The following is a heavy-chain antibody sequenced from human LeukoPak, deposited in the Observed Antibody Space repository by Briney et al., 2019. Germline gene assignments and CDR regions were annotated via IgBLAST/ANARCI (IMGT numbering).Heavy chain of an antibody. J-gene: IGHJ4*02. CDR2: IYPGDSDT. Sequence: LEWMGIIYPGDSDTRYSPSFQGQVTISADKSISTAFLQWSSLKASDTAMYYCARSPSGSFDYWGQGTLVTVSS. V-gene: IGHV5-51*01. CDR3: ARSPSGSFDY. D-gene: IGHD1-26*01.